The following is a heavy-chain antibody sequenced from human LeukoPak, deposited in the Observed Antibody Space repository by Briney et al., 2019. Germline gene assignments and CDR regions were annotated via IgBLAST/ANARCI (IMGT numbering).Heavy chain of an antibody. CDR2: IYTSGST. D-gene: IGHD3-10*01. V-gene: IGHV4-4*07. CDR3: AREAHQDCYGSGSYFNLPRDAFDI. J-gene: IGHJ3*02. Sequence: SETLSLTCTVSGGSISSYHWSWIRQPAGKGLEWIGYIYTSGSTNYNPSLKSRVTMSVDTSKNQFSLKLSSVTAADTAVYYCAREAHQDCYGSGSYFNLPRDAFDIWGQGTMVTVSS. CDR1: GGSISSYH.